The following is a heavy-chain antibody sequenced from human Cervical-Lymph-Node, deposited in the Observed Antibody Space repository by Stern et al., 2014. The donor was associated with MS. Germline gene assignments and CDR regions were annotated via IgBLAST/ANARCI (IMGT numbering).Heavy chain of an antibody. D-gene: IGHD6-13*01. CDR3: ASGTRSSWYFDF. CDR1: GGTFSSDA. J-gene: IGHJ4*02. V-gene: IGHV1-69*01. Sequence: VQLVESGAEVKKPGSSMKVSCKASGGTFSSDAIGWVRQAPGQGLEWMGGIIPIFETANYAQKLQGRLTITADQSTKTAYLELSSLTSGDTAMYFCASGTRSSWYFDFWGQGTLVTVST. CDR2: IIPIFETA.